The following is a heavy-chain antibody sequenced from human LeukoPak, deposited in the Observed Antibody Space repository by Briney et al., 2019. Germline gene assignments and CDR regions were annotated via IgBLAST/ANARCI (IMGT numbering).Heavy chain of an antibody. CDR2: INPKSGGA. CDR3: SIDFGY. J-gene: IGHJ4*02. Sequence: ASVKVSCKTSGGTFTSYATTWVRQAPGQGLEWMGWINPKSGGADYAQKFQGRVTLTRETSISTAYMELRRLRSDDTAVFYCSIDFGYWGQGTLVTVSS. CDR1: GGTFTSYA. V-gene: IGHV1-2*02.